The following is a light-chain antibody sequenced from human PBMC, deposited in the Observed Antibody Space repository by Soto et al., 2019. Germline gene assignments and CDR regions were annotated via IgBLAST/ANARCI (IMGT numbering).Light chain of an antibody. CDR2: DAS. J-gene: IGKJ5*01. V-gene: IGKV3-11*01. CDR3: QQRSNWLLT. Sequence: EIVLTQSPATLSLSPGERATLSCRASQSVSRYLAWYQQKPGQAPRLLIYDASNRATGIPARFSGSGSGTDFTLTISSLEPEDFAVYYCQQRSNWLLTFGQGTRLEI. CDR1: QSVSRY.